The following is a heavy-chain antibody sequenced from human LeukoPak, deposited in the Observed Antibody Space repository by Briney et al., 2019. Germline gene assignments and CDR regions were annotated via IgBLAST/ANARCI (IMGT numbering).Heavy chain of an antibody. Sequence: SETLSLTCAVYGGSFSGYYWSWIRQPPGKGLEWIGEINHSGSTNYNPSLKSRVTISVDTSKNQFSLKLSSVTAADTAVYYCAVSQLRFLEWLTSFDYWGQGTLVTVSS. CDR1: GGSFSGYY. CDR3: AVSQLRFLEWLTSFDY. V-gene: IGHV4-34*01. CDR2: INHSGST. D-gene: IGHD3-3*01. J-gene: IGHJ4*02.